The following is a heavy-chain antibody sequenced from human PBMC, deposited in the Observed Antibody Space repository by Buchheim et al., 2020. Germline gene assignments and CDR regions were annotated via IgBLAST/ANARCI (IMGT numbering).Heavy chain of an antibody. Sequence: QLQLQESGPGLVKPSETLSLTCSVSGGSISGSSSYWGWVRQPPGRGLEWIGSIYHSWSPYYNPSLKSRVPISVDTSRNQFSLKMSYVTAADTAVYYCATSNWFDPWGQGTL. J-gene: IGHJ5*01. CDR2: IYHSWSP. CDR3: ATSNWFDP. CDR1: GGSISGSSSY. V-gene: IGHV4-39*01.